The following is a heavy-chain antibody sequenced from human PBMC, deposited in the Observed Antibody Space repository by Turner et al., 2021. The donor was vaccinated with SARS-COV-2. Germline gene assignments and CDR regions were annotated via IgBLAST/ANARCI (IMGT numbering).Heavy chain of an antibody. Sequence: EVQLVESGGGLVKPGGSLRLSCADSGFSFSRYTMNWVRQAPGKGLEWVSSISPSSRFIYYADSVKGRFTLSRDNAKNSLSLHMNSLRAEDTAMYYCARVDTTMIGGDYWGQGIQVSVSS. J-gene: IGHJ4*02. V-gene: IGHV3-21*06. CDR3: ARVDTTMIGGDY. CDR2: ISPSSRFI. CDR1: GFSFSRYT. D-gene: IGHD5-18*01.